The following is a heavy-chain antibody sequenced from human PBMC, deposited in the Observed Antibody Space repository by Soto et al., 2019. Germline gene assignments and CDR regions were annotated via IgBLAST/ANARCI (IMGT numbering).Heavy chain of an antibody. CDR2: IDPSDSYT. V-gene: IGHV5-10-1*01. J-gene: IGHJ6*02. CDR1: GYSFTSYW. Sequence: PGESLKISCKGSGYSFTSYWISWVRQMPGKGLEWMGRIDPSDSYTNYSPSFQGHVTISAEKSISTAYLQWSSLKASDTAMYYCASSGYCSGGSCYSTVKSYYYYGMDVWGQGTTVTVSS. D-gene: IGHD2-15*01. CDR3: ASSGYCSGGSCYSTVKSYYYYGMDV.